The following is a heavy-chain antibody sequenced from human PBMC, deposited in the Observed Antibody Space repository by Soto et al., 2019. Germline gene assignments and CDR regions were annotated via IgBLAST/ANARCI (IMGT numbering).Heavy chain of an antibody. V-gene: IGHV4-59*01. CDR2: IYYSGST. CDR1: GGSISSYY. CDR3: AKSDYDINWFDP. Sequence: QVQLQESGPGLVKPSETLSLTCTVSGGSISSYYWNWIRQPPGKGLEWIGYIYYSGSTNYNASLQSRVTISVDRSKNQLSLKLSSVTAADTAVYYCAKSDYDINWFDPWGQGTLVTVSS. J-gene: IGHJ5*02. D-gene: IGHD3-9*01.